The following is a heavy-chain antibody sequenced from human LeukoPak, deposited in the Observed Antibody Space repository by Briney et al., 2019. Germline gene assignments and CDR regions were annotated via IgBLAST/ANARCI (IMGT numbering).Heavy chain of an antibody. D-gene: IGHD4-17*01. V-gene: IGHV3-7*01. J-gene: IGHJ2*01. CDR2: INQDGSEK. CDR1: GFTFSSYW. Sequence: HPGGSLRLSCAASGFTFSSYWMSWVRQARGKGLEWVANINQDGSEKYYVDSVKGRFTISRDNGRSSLFLQMNSLRVEDTAVYYCARDRHGDTGDWSCDLWGRGTLVTVSS. CDR3: ARDRHGDTGDWSCDL.